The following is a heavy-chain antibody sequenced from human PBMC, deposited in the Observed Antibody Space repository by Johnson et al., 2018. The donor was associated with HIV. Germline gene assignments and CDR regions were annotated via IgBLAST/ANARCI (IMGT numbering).Heavy chain of an antibody. CDR1: GFTFNTYA. CDR3: ARGETYCSSTSWAM. Sequence: QVQLVESGGGVVQPGRSLRLSCAASGFTFNTYAMHWVRQSPGKGLEWVSVIYSGGSTYYADSVKGRFTISRDNSKNTLYLQMNSLRAEDTALYYCARGETYCSSTSWAMWG. V-gene: IGHV3-NL1*01. CDR2: IYSGGST. D-gene: IGHD2-2*01. J-gene: IGHJ1*01.